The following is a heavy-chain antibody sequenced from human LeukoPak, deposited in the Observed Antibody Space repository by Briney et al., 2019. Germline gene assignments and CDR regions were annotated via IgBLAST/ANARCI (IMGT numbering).Heavy chain of an antibody. CDR1: GYTFTNHA. V-gene: IGHV7-4-1*02. D-gene: IGHD6-19*01. Sequence: ASVKVSCKASGYTFTNHAISWVRQAPGQGLEWMGWINTNTGNPTYAQGSTGRFVFSLDTSVSTAYLQISSLKAEDTAVYYCAREGGSERGYYYYYMDVWGKGTTVTVSS. CDR3: AREGGSERGYYYYYMDV. J-gene: IGHJ6*03. CDR2: INTNTGNP.